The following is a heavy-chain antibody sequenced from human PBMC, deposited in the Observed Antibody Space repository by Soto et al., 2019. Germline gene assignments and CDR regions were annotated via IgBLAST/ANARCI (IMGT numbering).Heavy chain of an antibody. CDR2: VSPSGST. J-gene: IGHJ6*02. CDR1: GGSFSDYY. CDR3: ARGLQRRFGGYKGLGYHGMDV. D-gene: IGHD5-12*01. V-gene: IGHV4-34*01. Sequence: PETLSLTCAVNGGSFSDYYWSWVRQPPGKGLEWIGEVSPSGSTSYNPSLKSRVTISIDTSKNQFSLKLSSVSAADTAMYYCARGLQRRFGGYKGLGYHGMDVWGQGTTVT.